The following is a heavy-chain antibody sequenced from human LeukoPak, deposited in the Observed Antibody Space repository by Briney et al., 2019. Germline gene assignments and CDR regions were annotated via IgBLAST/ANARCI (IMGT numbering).Heavy chain of an antibody. CDR2: ISSSGSSI. CDR1: GFTFSSHE. J-gene: IGHJ4*02. Sequence: GGSLRLSCAASGFTFSSHEMNWVRQAPGKGLEWVSYISSSGSSIYYADSVKGRFTISRDNAKNSLYLQMNSLRAEDTAVYYCAKGGATVTTRIFDYWGQGTLVTVSS. CDR3: AKGGATVTTRIFDY. D-gene: IGHD4-17*01. V-gene: IGHV3-48*03.